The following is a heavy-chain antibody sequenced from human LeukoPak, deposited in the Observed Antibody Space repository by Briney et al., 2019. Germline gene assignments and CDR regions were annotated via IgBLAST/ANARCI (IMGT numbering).Heavy chain of an antibody. V-gene: IGHV3-33*01. CDR1: GFTFSSYG. CDR2: TWFDGSNK. D-gene: IGHD3/OR15-3a*01. J-gene: IGHJ4*02. CDR3: ARGDPLGKTRDWLDY. Sequence: GGSVRLSCAASGFTFSSYGMHWLRQAPGKGLEWVALTWFDGSNKYYADSVRGRFTISRDNSKDTLYLQMDSLRAEDTAVYYCARGDPLGKTRDWLDYWGRGTLVTVSS.